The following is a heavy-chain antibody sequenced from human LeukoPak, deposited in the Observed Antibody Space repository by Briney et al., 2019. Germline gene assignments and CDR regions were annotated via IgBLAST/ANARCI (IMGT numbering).Heavy chain of an antibody. D-gene: IGHD4-23*01. Sequence: ASVKVSCKASGYTFTSYYMHWVRQAPGQGLEWMGIINPSGGSTSYAQKFQGRVTMTRDTSTSTVYMELSSLRSEDTAVYYCARVPIPPNYGGYYFDYWGQGTLVTVSS. CDR2: INPSGGST. CDR3: ARVPIPPNYGGYYFDY. V-gene: IGHV1-46*01. CDR1: GYTFTSYY. J-gene: IGHJ4*02.